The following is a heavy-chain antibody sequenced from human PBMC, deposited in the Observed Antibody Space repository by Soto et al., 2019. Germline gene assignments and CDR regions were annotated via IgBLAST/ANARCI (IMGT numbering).Heavy chain of an antibody. J-gene: IGHJ6*02. CDR1: GFTFSSYE. CDR2: ISSSGSTI. V-gene: IGHV3-48*03. D-gene: IGHD3-10*01. Sequence: GGSLRLSCAASGFTFSSYEMNWVRQAPGKGLEWVSYISSSGSTIYYADSVKGRFTISRDNAKNSLYLQMNSLRAEDTAVYYCARVSLVRGMDVWGQGTTVTVSS. CDR3: ARVSLVRGMDV.